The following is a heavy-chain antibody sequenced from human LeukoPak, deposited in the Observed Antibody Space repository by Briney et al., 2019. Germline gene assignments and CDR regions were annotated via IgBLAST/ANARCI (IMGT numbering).Heavy chain of an antibody. V-gene: IGHV1-69*02. CDR2: IIPILGIA. CDR3: ARCPLSLIAVAATEISDY. J-gene: IGHJ4*02. CDR1: GATFSSYT. D-gene: IGHD6-19*01. Sequence: GASVKVSCKASGATFSSYTISWVRQAPGQGLECMGRIIPILGIANYAQKFQGRVTITADKSTSTAYMELSSLRSEDTAVYYCARCPLSLIAVAATEISDYWGQGTLVTASS.